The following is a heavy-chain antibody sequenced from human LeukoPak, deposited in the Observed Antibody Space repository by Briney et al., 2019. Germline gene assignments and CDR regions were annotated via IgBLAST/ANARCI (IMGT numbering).Heavy chain of an antibody. J-gene: IGHJ4*02. CDR1: GFTFSTYG. V-gene: IGHV3-33*06. Sequence: GGSLRLSCAASGFTFSTYGMHWVRQAPGKGLEWVAVIWYDGSNKFYADSVKGRFTISRDNSKKTLYLQMNSLRAEDTALYYCAKDHNRNYEHVGYWGQGTLVTVSS. CDR2: IWYDGSNK. CDR3: AKDHNRNYEHVGY. D-gene: IGHD1-7*01.